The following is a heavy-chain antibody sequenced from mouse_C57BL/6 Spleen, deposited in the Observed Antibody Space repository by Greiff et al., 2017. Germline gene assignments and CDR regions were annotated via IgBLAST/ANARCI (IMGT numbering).Heavy chain of an antibody. D-gene: IGHD1-1*01. V-gene: IGHV5-9*01. CDR2: ISGGGGNT. CDR1: GFTFSSYT. Sequence: EVQLVESGGGLVKPGGSLKLSCAASGFTFSSYTMSWVRQTPEKRLEWVATISGGGGNTYYPDSVKGRFTISRDNAKNTLYLQMSCLRSEDTALYYCARHVDYGSSYYFDYWGQGTTLTVSS. J-gene: IGHJ2*01. CDR3: ARHVDYGSSYYFDY.